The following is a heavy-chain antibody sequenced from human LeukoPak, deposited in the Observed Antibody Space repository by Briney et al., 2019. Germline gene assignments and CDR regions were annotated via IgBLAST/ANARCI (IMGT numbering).Heavy chain of an antibody. CDR2: ISACNGNT. Sequence: GASVKVSCKASGYTFTSYGISWVRQAPGQGLEWVGWISACNGNTNYAQKLQGRVTMTTDTSTSTAYMELRRLRSDDTAVYYCARDGIYDYVWGSYRRHDFDYWGQGTLVTASS. V-gene: IGHV1-18*01. CDR1: GYTFTSYG. J-gene: IGHJ4*02. CDR3: ARDGIYDYVWGSYRRHDFDY. D-gene: IGHD3-16*02.